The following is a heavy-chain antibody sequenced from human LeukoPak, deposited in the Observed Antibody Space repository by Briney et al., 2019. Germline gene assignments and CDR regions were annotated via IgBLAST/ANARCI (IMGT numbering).Heavy chain of an antibody. CDR3: ARDQRVTGRPDIDY. CDR2: ISSDGSST. V-gene: IGHV3-74*03. J-gene: IGHJ4*02. Sequence: PGGSLRLSCAASGFTFRNHWMHWVRQTPGKGQVWVSRISSDGSSTTYADSVKGRFTISRDNAKNTLYLQMNNLRAEDTAMYYCARDQRVTGRPDIDYWGQGTLVIVSS. CDR1: GFTFRNHW. D-gene: IGHD6-6*01.